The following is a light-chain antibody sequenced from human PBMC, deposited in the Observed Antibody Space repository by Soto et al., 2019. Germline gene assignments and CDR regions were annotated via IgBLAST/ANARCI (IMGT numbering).Light chain of an antibody. CDR1: QDIRKY. CDR3: QQFDNTPGT. J-gene: IGKJ1*01. CDR2: DAI. Sequence: DIQMTQSPSSLSASVGDRVTITCRASQDIRKYLSWYQQKPGKAPKLLIYDAINLETGIPSRFSGSGSGTDFTFTISSLQPEDIATYYCQQFDNTPGTFGQGTKVEIK. V-gene: IGKV1-33*01.